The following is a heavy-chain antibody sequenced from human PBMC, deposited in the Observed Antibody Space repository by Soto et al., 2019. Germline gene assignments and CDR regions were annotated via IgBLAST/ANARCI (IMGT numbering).Heavy chain of an antibody. D-gene: IGHD4-17*01. CDR3: ARDGGGDYPVDY. CDR1: GFTFSRYW. Sequence: EVQLVESGGGLVQPGGSLRLSCAASGFTFSRYWMHWVRQGPGKGLVWVARITSDGRSTGYADSVKGRFTISRDNAKNTLYLQINSLRAEDTAVYYCARDGGGDYPVDYWGQGTLVTVSS. CDR2: ITSDGRST. V-gene: IGHV3-74*01. J-gene: IGHJ4*02.